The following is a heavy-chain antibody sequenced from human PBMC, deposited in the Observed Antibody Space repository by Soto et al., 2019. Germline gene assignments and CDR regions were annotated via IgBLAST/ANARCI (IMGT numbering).Heavy chain of an antibody. D-gene: IGHD4-17*01. CDR3: ARDYGAPAGTFDI. J-gene: IGHJ3*02. Sequence: EVQLLESGGGLVQPGGSPRLSCAASGFTFKSYAMTWVRQAPGKGLEWVSGISGGGGTTFYADSVKGRFTISRDNSKNTVYLQMNSLRAEDTAVYYCARDYGAPAGTFDIWGQGTMVTVSS. V-gene: IGHV3-23*01. CDR1: GFTFKSYA. CDR2: ISGGGGTT.